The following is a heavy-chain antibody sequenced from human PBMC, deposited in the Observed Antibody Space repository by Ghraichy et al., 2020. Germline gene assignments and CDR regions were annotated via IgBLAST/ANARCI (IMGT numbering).Heavy chain of an antibody. CDR3: ARDDSGSYYTYYSGMDV. CDR2: INSDGSST. V-gene: IGHV3-74*01. Sequence: GESLNISCAASGFTFSSYWMHWVRQAPGKGLVWVSRINSDGSSTSYADSVKGRFTISRDNAKNTLYLQMNSWRAEDTAVDYCARDDSGSYYTYYSGMDVWGQGTTVTVSS. CDR1: GFTFSSYW. D-gene: IGHD3-10*01. J-gene: IGHJ6*02.